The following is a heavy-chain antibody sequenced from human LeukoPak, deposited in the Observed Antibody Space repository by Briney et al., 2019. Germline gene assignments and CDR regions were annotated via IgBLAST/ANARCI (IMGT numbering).Heavy chain of an antibody. Sequence: ASVKVSCKASGYTFTSYDINWVRQATGQGLEWMGWMNPNSGNTGYAQKFQGRVTMTRNTSISTAYMELSSLRSDDTAVYYCARGWGRRITIFGVVISDWFDPWGQGTLVTVSS. V-gene: IGHV1-8*01. CDR2: MNPNSGNT. D-gene: IGHD3-3*01. CDR1: GYTFTSYD. J-gene: IGHJ5*02. CDR3: ARGWGRRITIFGVVISDWFDP.